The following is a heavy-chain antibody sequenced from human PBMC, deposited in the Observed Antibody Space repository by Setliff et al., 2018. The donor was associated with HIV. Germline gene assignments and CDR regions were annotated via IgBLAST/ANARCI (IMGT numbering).Heavy chain of an antibody. V-gene: IGHV4-4*09. CDR3: ARSPSYRSSWEYYFDY. CDR1: DDSFSNYD. Sequence: SETLSLTCDVSDDSFSNYDWTWIRQPPGKGPEWIGYIYTSRGTNYNHSLRTRVIISVDTSDQFSLKLSSVTAADAAVYYCARSPSYRSSWEYYFDYWGQGILVTV. J-gene: IGHJ4*02. CDR2: IYTSRGT. D-gene: IGHD6-13*01.